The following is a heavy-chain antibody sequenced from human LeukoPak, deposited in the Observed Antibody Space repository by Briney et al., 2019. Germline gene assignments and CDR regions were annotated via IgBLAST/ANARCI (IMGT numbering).Heavy chain of an antibody. J-gene: IGHJ4*02. CDR3: ARGFRAVAVW. D-gene: IGHD6-19*01. CDR1: GLSFSGYY. V-gene: IGHV4-34*01. CDR2: INHSGST. Sequence: SETLSLTCAVDGLSFSGYYWSWIRQPPGKGREWMGEINHSGSTNYNPSLKSRVNISVDTSKNQFSLKLRSVTAADPAVYYCARGFRAVAVWWGQGPLVPVSS.